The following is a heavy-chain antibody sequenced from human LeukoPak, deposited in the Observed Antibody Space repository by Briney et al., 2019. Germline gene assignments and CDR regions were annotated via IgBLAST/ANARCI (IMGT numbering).Heavy chain of an antibody. CDR2: ISSSGSTI. V-gene: IGHV3-11*01. Sequence: GGSLRLSCAASGFTFSDYYMSWIRQAPGRGPEWVSYISSSGSTIYYADSVKGRFTISRDNAKNSLYLQMNSLRAEDTAVYYCAREIPSGWYYFDYWGQGTLVTVSS. CDR3: AREIPSGWYYFDY. J-gene: IGHJ4*02. D-gene: IGHD6-19*01. CDR1: GFTFSDYY.